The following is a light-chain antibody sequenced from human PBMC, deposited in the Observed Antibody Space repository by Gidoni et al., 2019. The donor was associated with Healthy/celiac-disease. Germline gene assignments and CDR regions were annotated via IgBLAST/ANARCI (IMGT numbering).Light chain of an antibody. J-gene: IGKJ1*01. CDR3: QQYNNWPRT. CDR2: GAS. CDR1: QSFSSH. V-gene: IGKV3-15*01. Sequence: VTTQSPATLSVSPGQRATLSCRASQSFSSHLAWYQQKPGQAPRLLIYGASARATGSPARFSGSGSGTEFTLTISSLQSEDFEVYYCQQYNNWPRTFGQGTKVEIK.